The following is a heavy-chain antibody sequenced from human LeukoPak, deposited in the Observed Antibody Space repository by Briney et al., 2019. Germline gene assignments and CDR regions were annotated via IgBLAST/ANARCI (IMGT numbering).Heavy chain of an antibody. V-gene: IGHV4-59*08. J-gene: IGHJ4*02. CDR2: IHYSGST. Sequence: ASETLSLTCTVSGGSITGYYWSWIRQPPGKGLEWIGFIHYSGSTSYNPSLKSRVTMSVDTSKNQFSLKLSSVTATDTAVYYCARHRIVAAIGAFDYWGQGTLVTVSS. CDR3: ARHRIVAAIGAFDY. CDR1: GGSITGYY. D-gene: IGHD6-13*01.